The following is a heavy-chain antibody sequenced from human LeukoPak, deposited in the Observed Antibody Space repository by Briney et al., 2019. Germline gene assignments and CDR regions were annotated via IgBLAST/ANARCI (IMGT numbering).Heavy chain of an antibody. CDR1: GGSISSSSYY. CDR2: IYYSGST. CDR3: ARPSRWNHAFDL. J-gene: IGHJ3*01. V-gene: IGHV4-39*01. D-gene: IGHD1-1*01. Sequence: SETLTLTCTVSGGSISSSSYYWGWIRQPPGKGLEWIGSIYYSGSTYYNPSLKSRVTISVDTSKNQFSLKLSSVTAADTAVYNCARPSRWNHAFDLWGQGTMVTVSS.